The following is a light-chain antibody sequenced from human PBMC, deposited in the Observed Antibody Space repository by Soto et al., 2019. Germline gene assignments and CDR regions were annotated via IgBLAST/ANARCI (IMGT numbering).Light chain of an antibody. CDR1: QDINIY. Sequence: DIQMTQSPSSLFASVWDRVTITCQATQDINIYLNWYQQKPGKAPNLLIYDASNLEIGVPSRFSGSGSGTHFKFTIRSLQTEDIGPYYCQQYDIPPITFGRGTRLEIK. J-gene: IGKJ5*01. CDR3: QQYDIPPIT. CDR2: DAS. V-gene: IGKV1-33*01.